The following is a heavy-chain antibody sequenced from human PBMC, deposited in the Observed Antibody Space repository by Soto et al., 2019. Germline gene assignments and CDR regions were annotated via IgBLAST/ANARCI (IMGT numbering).Heavy chain of an antibody. V-gene: IGHV1-18*01. CDR3: ARDQYYDFWSGYPSPYYYYGMDV. CDR2: ISAYNGNT. CDR1: GYTFTSYG. J-gene: IGHJ6*02. D-gene: IGHD3-3*01. Sequence: ASVKVSCKASGYTFTSYGISWVRQAPGQGLEWMGWISAYNGNTNYAQKLQGRVTMTTDTSTSTAYMELRSLRSDDTAVYYCARDQYYDFWSGYPSPYYYYGMDVWGQGTTVTVSS.